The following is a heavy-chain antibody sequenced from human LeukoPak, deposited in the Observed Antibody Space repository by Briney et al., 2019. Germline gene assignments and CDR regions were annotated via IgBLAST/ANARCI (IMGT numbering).Heavy chain of an antibody. CDR1: GFTFSNYW. CDR3: ARDRGNSGYYDY. Sequence: GSLRLSCAASGFTFSNYWMSWVRQAPGKGLEWVANIKQDGSEKNYVDSVKGRFPISRDNAKNSLYLQMNGLRAEDTAVYYCARDRGNSGYYDYWGQGTLVTVSS. V-gene: IGHV3-7*01. CDR2: IKQDGSEK. J-gene: IGHJ4*02. D-gene: IGHD3-22*01.